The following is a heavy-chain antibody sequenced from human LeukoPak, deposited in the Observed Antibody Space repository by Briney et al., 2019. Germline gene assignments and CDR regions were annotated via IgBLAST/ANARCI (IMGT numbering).Heavy chain of an antibody. J-gene: IGHJ4*02. V-gene: IGHV3-48*03. Sequence: GGSLRLSCAASGFTFSSYEMIWVRQAPGKGLEWVSYISSSGSTKYYADSVKGRFTISRDNAKNSLYLQMNSLRAEDTAVHYCASFHDYWGQGTLVTVSS. CDR3: ASFHDY. CDR1: GFTFSSYE. CDR2: ISSSGSTK.